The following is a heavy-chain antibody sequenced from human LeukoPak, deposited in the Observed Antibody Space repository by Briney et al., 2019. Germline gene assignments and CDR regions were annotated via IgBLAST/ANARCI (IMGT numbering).Heavy chain of an antibody. V-gene: IGHV3-33*06. CDR1: GFTFSSYG. CDR2: IWYDGSNK. J-gene: IGHJ4*02. Sequence: GGSLRLSCAASGFTFSSYGMHWVRQAPGKGLEWVAVIWYDGSNKYYADSVKGRFTISRDNSKNTLYLQMNSLRAEDTAVYYCAKSPRDYWFAYYFDYWGQGTLVTVSS. CDR3: AKSPRDYWFAYYFDY. D-gene: IGHD3-10*01.